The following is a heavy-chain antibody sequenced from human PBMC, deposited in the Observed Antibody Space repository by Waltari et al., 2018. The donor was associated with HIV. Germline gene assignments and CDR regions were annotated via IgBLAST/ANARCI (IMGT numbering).Heavy chain of an antibody. CDR1: GFTFSSYG. Sequence: QVQLVESGGGVVQPGRSLRLSCAASGFTFSSYGMHWVRQAPGKGLEWVAVKWYDGSNKYYADSVKGRFTISRDNSKNTLYLQMNSLRAEDTAVYYCAREGTGDYYYYYMDVWGKGTTVTVSS. CDR2: KWYDGSNK. J-gene: IGHJ6*03. V-gene: IGHV3-33*01. CDR3: AREGTGDYYYYYMDV. D-gene: IGHD7-27*01.